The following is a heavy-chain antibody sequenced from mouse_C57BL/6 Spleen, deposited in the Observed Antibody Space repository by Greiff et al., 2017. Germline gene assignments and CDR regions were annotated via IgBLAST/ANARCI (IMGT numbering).Heavy chain of an antibody. V-gene: IGHV5-15*01. CDR3: ARRGTVGATDWYFDV. Sequence: EVKVVESGGGLVQPGGSLKLSCAASGFTFSDYGMAWVRQAPRKGPEWVAFISNLAYSIYYADTVTGRFTISRENAKNTLYLEMSSLRSEDTAMYYCARRGTVGATDWYFDVWGTGTTVTVSS. CDR1: GFTFSDYG. D-gene: IGHD1-1*01. CDR2: ISNLAYSI. J-gene: IGHJ1*03.